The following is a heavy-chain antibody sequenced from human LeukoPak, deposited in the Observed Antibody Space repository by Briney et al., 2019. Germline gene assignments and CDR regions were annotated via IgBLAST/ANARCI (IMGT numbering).Heavy chain of an antibody. Sequence: SQTLSLTCAVSGDSVLSNSSWNWIRQSPSSGLEWLGRTYYRSNWYNDYGVSVKSRININPDTSKNLFSLQLSSVTPEDTAVYYCVRGGQGDGHSADEGFDIWGQGTMVTVS. J-gene: IGHJ3*02. D-gene: IGHD5-18*01. V-gene: IGHV6-1*01. CDR2: TYYRSNWYN. CDR3: VRGGQGDGHSADEGFDI. CDR1: GDSVLSNSS.